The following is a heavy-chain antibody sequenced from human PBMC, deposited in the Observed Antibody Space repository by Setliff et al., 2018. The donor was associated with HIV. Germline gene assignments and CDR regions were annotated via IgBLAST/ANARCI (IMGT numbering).Heavy chain of an antibody. J-gene: IGHJ2*01. V-gene: IGHV4-31*03. CDR3: ASPYYYDSSGYWYFDL. CDR1: GVSISSGGYY. D-gene: IGHD3-22*01. Sequence: SETLSLTCTVSGVSISSGGYYWNWIRQHPGKGLEWIGYISSRGSTYYNPSLKSRITMSVDTSQNQVSLKLSSVTAADTAVYFCASPYYYDSSGYWYFDLWGRGTLVTVSS. CDR2: ISSRGST.